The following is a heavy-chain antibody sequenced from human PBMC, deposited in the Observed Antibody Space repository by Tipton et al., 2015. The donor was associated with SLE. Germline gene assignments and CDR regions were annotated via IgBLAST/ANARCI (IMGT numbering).Heavy chain of an antibody. CDR3: VLLELPLGYCSGGSCPDAFVI. J-gene: IGHJ3*02. V-gene: IGHV4-4*07. D-gene: IGHD2-15*01. CDR1: GGSISSYY. CDR2: IYTSGST. Sequence: TLSLTCTVSGGSISSYYWSWIRQPAGKGLGWIGHIYTSGSTNYNPSLKSRVTISVDTSKNQFSLKLSSVTAADTAVYYCVLLELPLGYCSGGSCPDAFVIWGQGTMVTVSS.